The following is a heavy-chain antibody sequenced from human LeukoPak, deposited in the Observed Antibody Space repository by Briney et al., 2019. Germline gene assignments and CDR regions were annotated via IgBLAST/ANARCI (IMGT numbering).Heavy chain of an antibody. CDR3: ARGSDFGDF. V-gene: IGHV4-59*02. Sequence: SETLSLTCTVSRASVTTYYWSWIRQPPGKGLEWIGYICYSGSTSYNPSLKGRVTMSVDTSKNQFSLRLSSVTAADTAVYYCARGSDFGDFWGQGTLVTVSS. CDR1: RASVTTYY. D-gene: IGHD4-17*01. J-gene: IGHJ4*02. CDR2: ICYSGST.